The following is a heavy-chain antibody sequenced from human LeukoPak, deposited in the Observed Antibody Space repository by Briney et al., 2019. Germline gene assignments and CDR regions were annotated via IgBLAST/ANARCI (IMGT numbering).Heavy chain of an antibody. J-gene: IGHJ4*02. D-gene: IGHD3-3*01. Sequence: GGSLRLSCAASGFTFSSYALSWVRQAPGKGLEWVSAISDSGGSTYYADSVNGRFTISRDNSKNTLYLQMNSLRAEDTAVYYCATYDFWSGYGVGYWGQGTLVTVSS. CDR1: GFTFSSYA. V-gene: IGHV3-23*01. CDR2: ISDSGGST. CDR3: ATYDFWSGYGVGY.